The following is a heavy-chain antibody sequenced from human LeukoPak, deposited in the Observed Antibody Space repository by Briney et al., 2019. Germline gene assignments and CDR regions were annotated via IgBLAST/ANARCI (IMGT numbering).Heavy chain of an antibody. CDR2: IIPIFGTA. CDR3: ATDLKKTDAFDI. CDR1: GGTFSSYA. J-gene: IGHJ3*02. Sequence: SVKVSCKASGGTFSSYAISWVRQAPGQGLEWMGGIIPIFGTANYAQKFQGRVTITADTSTDTAYMELSSLRSEDTAVYYCATDLKKTDAFDIWGQGTMVTVSS. V-gene: IGHV1-69*06.